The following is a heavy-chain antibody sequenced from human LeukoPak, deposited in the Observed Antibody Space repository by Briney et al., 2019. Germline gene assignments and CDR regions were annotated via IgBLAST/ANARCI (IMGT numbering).Heavy chain of an antibody. CDR1: GFTFSSHW. CDR3: AGSRVPGAVDI. D-gene: IGHD2-15*01. J-gene: IGHJ3*02. Sequence: GGSLRLSCAASGFTFSSHWMNWVRQAPGKGLEWVANIKQDGSEKYCVESVKGRFTISRDNAKKSLYLQMNSLRAEDTAVYYCAGSRVPGAVDIWGQGTMVTVSS. CDR2: IKQDGSEK. V-gene: IGHV3-7*05.